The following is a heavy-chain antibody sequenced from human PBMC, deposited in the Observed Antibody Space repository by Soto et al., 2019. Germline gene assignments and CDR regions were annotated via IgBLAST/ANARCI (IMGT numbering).Heavy chain of an antibody. CDR1: GYTFTSYG. J-gene: IGHJ6*02. V-gene: IGHV1-18*01. Sequence: QVQLVQSGAEVKKPGASVKVSCKASGYTFTSYGISWVRQAPGQGLEWMGWISAYNGNTNYAQKLQGRVTMTTDTXXSXAXXERRSLRSDDTAVYYCARDPCSGGSCYPIYYGMDVWGQGTTVTVSS. CDR3: ARDPCSGGSCYPIYYGMDV. D-gene: IGHD2-15*01. CDR2: ISAYNGNT.